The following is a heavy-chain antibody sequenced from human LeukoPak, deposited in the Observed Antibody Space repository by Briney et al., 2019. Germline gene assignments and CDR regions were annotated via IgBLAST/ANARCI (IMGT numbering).Heavy chain of an antibody. CDR2: INYSGST. CDR3: ARGGDGYNPEFDY. J-gene: IGHJ4*02. D-gene: IGHD5-24*01. Sequence: PSQTLSLTCTVSGGSIRSGGYYWSWIRQHPGKGLEWIGYINYSGSTYYNPSPKSRVTISVDTSKNQFSLKLSSVTAADTAVYYCARGGDGYNPEFDYWGQGTLVTLSS. CDR1: GGSIRSGGYY. V-gene: IGHV4-31*03.